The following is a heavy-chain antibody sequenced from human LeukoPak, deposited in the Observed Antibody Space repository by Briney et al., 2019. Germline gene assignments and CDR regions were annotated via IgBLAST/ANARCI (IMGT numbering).Heavy chain of an antibody. J-gene: IGHJ4*02. V-gene: IGHV1-69*13. CDR3: ARGGYSYGDNPDY. CDR2: IIPIFGTA. D-gene: IGHD5-18*01. Sequence: SVKVSCKASGYTFTSHGITWLRQAPGQGLEWMGGIIPIFGTANYAQKFQGRVTITADESTSTAYMELSSLRPEDTAVYYCARGGYSYGDNPDYWGQGTLVTVSS. CDR1: GYTFTSHG.